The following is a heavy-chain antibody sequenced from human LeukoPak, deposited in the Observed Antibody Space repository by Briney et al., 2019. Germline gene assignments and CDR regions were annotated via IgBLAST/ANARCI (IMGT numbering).Heavy chain of an antibody. CDR1: GYTFTSYY. CDR2: INPSGGST. V-gene: IGHV1-46*01. J-gene: IGHJ4*02. Sequence: ASVKVSCKASGYTFTSYYMHWVRQAPGQGLEWMGIINPSGGSTSYAQKFQGRVTMTRNTSISTAYMELSSLRSEDTAVYYCVAVAGHDYWGQGTLVTVSS. CDR3: VAVAGHDY. D-gene: IGHD6-19*01.